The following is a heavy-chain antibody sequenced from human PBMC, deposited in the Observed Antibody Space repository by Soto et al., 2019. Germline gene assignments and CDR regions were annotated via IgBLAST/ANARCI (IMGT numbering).Heavy chain of an antibody. Sequence: SETLSLTCRVSGDSISDTIYYWGWIRQAPGKGLEWIGSIHYSGSTQFHPSLKTRVTISVDTSKNEFSLRLRSVTAADTAVYYCARHLKAVAAAMDYWGQGIPVTVSS. J-gene: IGHJ4*02. D-gene: IGHD6-19*01. CDR2: IHYSGST. CDR3: ARHLKAVAAAMDY. V-gene: IGHV4-39*01. CDR1: GDSISDTIYY.